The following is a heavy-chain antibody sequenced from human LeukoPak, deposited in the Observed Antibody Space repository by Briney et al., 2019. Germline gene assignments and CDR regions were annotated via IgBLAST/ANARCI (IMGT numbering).Heavy chain of an antibody. Sequence: ASVKVSCKASGYTFTSYDINWVRQATGQGLEWMGWMNPNSGNTGYAQKFQGRVTMTRNTSISTAYMELRSLRSDDTAVYYCARARSLRMGEGEDYWGQGTLVTVSS. J-gene: IGHJ4*02. D-gene: IGHD3-16*01. CDR1: GYTFTSYD. V-gene: IGHV1-8*01. CDR2: MNPNSGNT. CDR3: ARARSLRMGEGEDY.